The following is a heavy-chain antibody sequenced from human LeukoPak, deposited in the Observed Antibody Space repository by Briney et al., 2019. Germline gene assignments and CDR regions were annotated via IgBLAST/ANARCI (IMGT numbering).Heavy chain of an antibody. Sequence: SQTLSLTCTVSGGSISSGSYYWSWIRQPAGKGLEWIGRIYTSESTNYNPSLKSRVTISVDTSKNQFSLKLSSVTAADTAVYYCANTGPAASTYYYGMDAWGQGTTVTVSS. D-gene: IGHD2-2*01. J-gene: IGHJ6*02. CDR3: ANTGPAASTYYYGMDA. CDR1: GGSISSGSYY. CDR2: IYTSEST. V-gene: IGHV4-61*02.